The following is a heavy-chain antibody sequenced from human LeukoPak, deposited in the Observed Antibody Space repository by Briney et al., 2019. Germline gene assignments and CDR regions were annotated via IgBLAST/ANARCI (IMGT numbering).Heavy chain of an antibody. CDR1: GFTFSSYS. CDR3: ARVAAAGSSDY. CDR2: ISSNGGST. J-gene: IGHJ4*02. Sequence: GGSLRLSCAASGFTFSSYSMHWVRQAPGKGLEYVSAISSNGGSTNYANSVKGRFTISRDNSKNTLYLQMDSLRAEDMAVYYCARVAAAGSSDYWGQGTLVTVSS. D-gene: IGHD6-13*01. V-gene: IGHV3-64*01.